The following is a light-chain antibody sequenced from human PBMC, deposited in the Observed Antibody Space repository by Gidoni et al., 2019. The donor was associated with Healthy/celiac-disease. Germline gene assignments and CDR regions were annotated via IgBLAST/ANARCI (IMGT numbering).Light chain of an antibody. CDR3: AAWDDSLNGPVV. V-gene: IGLV1-44*01. J-gene: IGLJ2*01. CDR2: SNN. CDR1: SSNIGSNT. Sequence: QSVLTQPPSASGTPGQRGTISCSGSSSNIGSNTVNWYQQLPGTAPKLLIYSNNQWPSGVPDRFSGSKSCTSASLAISGLQSEDESDYYCAAWDDSLNGPVVFGGGTKLTVL.